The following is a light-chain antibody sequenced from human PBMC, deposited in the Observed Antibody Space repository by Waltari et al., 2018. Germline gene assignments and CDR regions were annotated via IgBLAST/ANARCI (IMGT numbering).Light chain of an antibody. V-gene: IGLV2-14*01. CDR3: ASYKGGRGWI. Sequence: QSALTQPASVSGSPGQSITISCTGTSSDVGGYNYVFWYQQYPGKAPKLMLYDVTKRPSGGSGRFSGSKSGNTASLTISGLQTEDEVDYHCASYKGGRGWIFGGGTKLTVL. CDR2: DVT. J-gene: IGLJ3*02. CDR1: SSDVGGYNY.